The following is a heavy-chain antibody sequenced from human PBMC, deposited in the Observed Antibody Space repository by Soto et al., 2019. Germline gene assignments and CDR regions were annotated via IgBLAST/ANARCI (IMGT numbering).Heavy chain of an antibody. V-gene: IGHV5-10-1*03. J-gene: IGHJ4*02. CDR2: INPSDSYI. Sequence: EVQLVQSGAEVKKPGESLRISCQGSGYSFTSSWISWLRHMPGEGLEWMGRINPSDSYINYIPSFQGRVTISADKSISTAYLQWSSLKASDTAMYYCARRGSSSSFFYDSWGQGTLVTVSS. D-gene: IGHD6-6*01. CDR3: ARRGSSSSFFYDS. CDR1: GYSFTSSW.